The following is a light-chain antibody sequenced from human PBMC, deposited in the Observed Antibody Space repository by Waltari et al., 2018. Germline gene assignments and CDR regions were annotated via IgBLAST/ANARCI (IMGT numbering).Light chain of an antibody. CDR2: DAS. Sequence: IVLTQSPATLSLSPGDTAPVSCTASQSVGIYLAWYQQKPGQPPRLLIYDASNRATGVPARFRGSGSGTEFTLTISSLEAEDFAVYYCQQRSNWTPHTCGQGARLEIK. V-gene: IGKV3-11*01. CDR3: QQRSNWTPHT. J-gene: IGKJ2*01. CDR1: QSVGIY.